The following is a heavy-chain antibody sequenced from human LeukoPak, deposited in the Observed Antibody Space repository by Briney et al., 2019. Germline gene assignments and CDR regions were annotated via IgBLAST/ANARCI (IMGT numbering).Heavy chain of an antibody. CDR1: GGTFSSYA. V-gene: IGHV1-69*13. Sequence: SVKVSCKASGGTFSSYAISWVRQAPGQGLEWMGGIIPIFGTANYAQKFQGRVTITADESTSTAYMGLSSLRSEDTAVYYCARCSDTAMEDYYYYGMDVWGQGTTVTVSS. CDR2: IIPIFGTA. D-gene: IGHD5-18*01. J-gene: IGHJ6*02. CDR3: ARCSDTAMEDYYYYGMDV.